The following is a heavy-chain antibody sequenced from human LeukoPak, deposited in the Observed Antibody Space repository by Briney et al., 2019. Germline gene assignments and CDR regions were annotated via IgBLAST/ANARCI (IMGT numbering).Heavy chain of an antibody. CDR2: INPSGGST. Sequence: ASVKVSCKASGYTFTSYYMHWVRQALGQGLEWMGIINPSGGSTSYAQKFQGRVTMNRDTSTSTVYMELSSLRSEDTAVYYCARVSYCGGDCYPPRQAHFDYWGQGTLVTVSS. D-gene: IGHD2-21*02. CDR1: GYTFTSYY. CDR3: ARVSYCGGDCYPPRQAHFDY. J-gene: IGHJ4*02. V-gene: IGHV1-46*01.